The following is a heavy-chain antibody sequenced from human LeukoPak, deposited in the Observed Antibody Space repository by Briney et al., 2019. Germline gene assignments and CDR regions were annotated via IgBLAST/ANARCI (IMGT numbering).Heavy chain of an antibody. V-gene: IGHV4-30-4*01. CDR3: ARVYYDSSGYYPSDAFDI. CDR2: IYYSGST. CDR1: GGSISSGDYY. Sequence: SETLSLTCTVSGGSISSGDYYRSWIRQPPGKGLEWIGYIYYSGSTYYNPSLKSRVTISVDMSKNQFSLKLSSVTAADTAVYYCARVYYDSSGYYPSDAFDIWGQGTMVTVSS. J-gene: IGHJ3*02. D-gene: IGHD3-22*01.